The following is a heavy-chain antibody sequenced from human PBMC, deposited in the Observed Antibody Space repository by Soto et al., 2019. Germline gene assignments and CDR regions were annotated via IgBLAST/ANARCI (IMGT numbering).Heavy chain of an antibody. J-gene: IGHJ3*02. CDR2: ISGSGGST. CDR1: GFTFSSYA. D-gene: IGHD3-10*01. Sequence: GGSLRLSCAASGFTFSSYAMSWVRQAPGKGLEWVSAISGSGGSTYYADSVKGRFTSSRDNSKNTLYLQMNSLRAEDTAVYYCAKIALWFGELLSPHDAFDIWGQGTMVTVSS. CDR3: AKIALWFGELLSPHDAFDI. V-gene: IGHV3-23*01.